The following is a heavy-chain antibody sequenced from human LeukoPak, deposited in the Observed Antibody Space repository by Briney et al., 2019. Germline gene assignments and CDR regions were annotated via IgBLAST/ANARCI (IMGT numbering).Heavy chain of an antibody. CDR2: IPTSGRT. CDR3: AIGRPRNATRLDDVYDM. V-gene: IGHV4-4*07. CDR1: GESITTYY. J-gene: IGHJ3*02. D-gene: IGHD1-1*01. Sequence: PSETLSLTCTVSGESITTYYWTWIRQPAGKGLEWIGRIPTSGRTNYNPSLKSRVTISANTFKNQFSLILDSVTAADTAVYYCAIGRPRNATRLDDVYDMWGQGTMVTVSS.